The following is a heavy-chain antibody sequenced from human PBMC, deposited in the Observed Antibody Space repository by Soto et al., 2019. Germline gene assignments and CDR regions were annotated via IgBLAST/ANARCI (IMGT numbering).Heavy chain of an antibody. Sequence: GGSLRLSCAASGFTFSNAWMNWVRQAPGKGLEWVGRIKSKTDGGTTDYAAPVKGRFTISRDDPKNTLYLQMNSLKTEDTAVYYCTTQWELLPSYYYYYGMDVWGQGTTVTVSS. CDR1: GFTFSNAW. CDR3: TTQWELLPSYYYYYGMDV. J-gene: IGHJ6*02. CDR2: IKSKTDGGTT. D-gene: IGHD1-26*01. V-gene: IGHV3-15*07.